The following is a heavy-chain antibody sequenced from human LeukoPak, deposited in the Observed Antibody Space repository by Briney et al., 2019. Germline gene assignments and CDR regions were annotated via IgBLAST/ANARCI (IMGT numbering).Heavy chain of an antibody. CDR3: AREALWSGS. D-gene: IGHD3-10*01. CDR1: GGTFSNYA. V-gene: IGHV1-69*05. J-gene: IGHJ4*02. CDR2: IIPIFGTA. Sequence: GASVKVSCKASGGTFSNYAINWVRQAPGQGLEWMGGIIPIFGTANYAQKFQGRVTMTRDMSTSTVYMELSSLRSEDTAVYYCAREALWSGSWGQGTLVTVSS.